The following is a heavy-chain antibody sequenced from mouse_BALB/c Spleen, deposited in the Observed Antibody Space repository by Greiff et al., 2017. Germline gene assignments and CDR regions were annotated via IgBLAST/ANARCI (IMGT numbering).Heavy chain of an antibody. CDR3: ARSSAWFAY. V-gene: IGHV3-2*02. J-gene: IGHJ3*01. Sequence: ESGPGLVKPSQSLSLTCTVTGYSITSDYAWNWIRQFPGNKLEWMGYISYSGSTSYNPSLKSRISITRDTSKNQFFLQLNSVTTEDTATYYCARSSAWFAYWGQGTLVTVSA. CDR2: ISYSGST. CDR1: GYSITSDYA.